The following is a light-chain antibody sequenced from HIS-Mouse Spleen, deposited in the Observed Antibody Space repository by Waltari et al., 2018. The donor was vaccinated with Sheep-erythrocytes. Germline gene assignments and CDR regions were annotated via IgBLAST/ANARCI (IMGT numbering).Light chain of an antibody. J-gene: IGLJ3*02. V-gene: IGLV3-10*01. CDR1: ALPKKY. CDR3: YSTDSSGNHWV. CDR2: EDS. Sequence: SYELTQPPSVSVSPGQTARLTCSGDALPKKYAYWYQQKSGQAPVLVIYEDSKRPSGIPGRFSGSSSGTMATLTISGAQVEDDADYYCYSTDSSGNHWVFGGGTKLTVL.